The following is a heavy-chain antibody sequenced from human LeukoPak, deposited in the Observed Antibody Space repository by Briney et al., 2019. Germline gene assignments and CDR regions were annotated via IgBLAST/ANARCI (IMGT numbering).Heavy chain of an antibody. D-gene: IGHD3-10*02. Sequence: GGSLRLSCAASGFTFSSYSVNWVRQAPGKGLEWVSSITGSGGSTYYGDSVKGRFTISRDNSKNTLYLQMNSLRAEDTAVYYCAELGITMIGGVWGKGTTVTISS. V-gene: IGHV3-23*01. J-gene: IGHJ6*04. CDR3: AELGITMIGGV. CDR2: ITGSGGST. CDR1: GFTFSSYS.